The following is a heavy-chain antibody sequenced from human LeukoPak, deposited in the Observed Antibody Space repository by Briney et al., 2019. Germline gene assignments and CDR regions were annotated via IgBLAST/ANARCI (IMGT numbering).Heavy chain of an antibody. J-gene: IGHJ4*02. Sequence: SETLSLTCAVYGGSFSGYYWSWIRQPPGKGLEWIGEINHSGSTNYNPSLKSRVTLSLDTSKNQFSLKLSSVTAADTAVYYCASLGEYYFDYWGQGTLVTVSS. V-gene: IGHV4-34*01. D-gene: IGHD3-3*01. CDR1: GGSFSGYY. CDR2: INHSGST. CDR3: ASLGEYYFDY.